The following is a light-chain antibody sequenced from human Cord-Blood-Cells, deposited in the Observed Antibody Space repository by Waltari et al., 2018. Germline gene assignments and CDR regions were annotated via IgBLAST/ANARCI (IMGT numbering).Light chain of an antibody. CDR1: QSVSSN. V-gene: IGKV3-15*01. J-gene: IGKJ4*01. Sequence: EIVMTQSPATLSVSPGERATLSCRASQSVSSNLAWYQQKPGQAPRRLIYGASTRATGIPARFSGSGSGTEFTLTISSRQSEDFAVYYCQQYNNWPLTFGGGTKVEIK. CDR2: GAS. CDR3: QQYNNWPLT.